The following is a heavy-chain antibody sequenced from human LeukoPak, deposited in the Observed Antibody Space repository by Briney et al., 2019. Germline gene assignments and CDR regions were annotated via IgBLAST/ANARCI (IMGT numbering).Heavy chain of an antibody. D-gene: IGHD6-13*01. CDR3: ASRADGVAAAGTAVDY. CDR1: GFTFSSYA. J-gene: IGHJ4*02. V-gene: IGHV3-23*01. Sequence: GGSLRLSCAASGFTFSSYAMSWVRQAPGKGLEWVSAISGSGGSTYYADSVKGRFTISRDNSKNTLYLQMNSLRAEDTAVYYCASRADGVAAAGTAVDYWGRGTLVTVSS. CDR2: ISGSGGST.